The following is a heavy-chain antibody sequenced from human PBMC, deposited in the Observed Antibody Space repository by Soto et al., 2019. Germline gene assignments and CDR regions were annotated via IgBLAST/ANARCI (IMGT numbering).Heavy chain of an antibody. CDR1: GFSLTTLGMS. CDR2: INWEDDK. J-gene: IGHJ4*02. Sequence: SGPTLVNPTQTLTLTCSFSGFSLTTLGMSVSWVRQPPGKALEWLALINWEDDKYYRPSLETRLTISKDTSTNRVLLTMTKLDPADTATYYCVRGEVPSTMVMFFDYCGQGPLVTVYS. D-gene: IGHD3-10*01. V-gene: IGHV2-70*20. CDR3: VRGEVPSTMVMFFDY.